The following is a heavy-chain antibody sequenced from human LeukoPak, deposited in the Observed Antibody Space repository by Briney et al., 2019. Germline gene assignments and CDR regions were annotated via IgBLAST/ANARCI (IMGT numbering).Heavy chain of an antibody. J-gene: IGHJ4*02. CDR1: GYTFTSYA. V-gene: IGHV1-3*01. Sequence: ASVKVSCKASGYTFTSYAMHWVRQAPGQRLEWMGWINAGNGNTKYSQKFQGRVTITRDTSASTAYMELSSLRSEDTAVYYCARESEMAVAGLDYWGQGTLVTVSS. D-gene: IGHD6-19*01. CDR2: INAGNGNT. CDR3: ARESEMAVAGLDY.